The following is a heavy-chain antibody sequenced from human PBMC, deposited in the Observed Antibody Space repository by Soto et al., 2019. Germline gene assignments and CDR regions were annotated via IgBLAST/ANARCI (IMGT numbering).Heavy chain of an antibody. CDR1: GFTFSSYA. CDR2: ISYDGSNK. Sequence: AGGSLRLSCAASGFTFSSYAMHRVRQAPGKGLEWVAVISYDGSNKYYADSVKGRFTISRDNSKNTLYLQMNSLRAEDTAVYYCAREGIITIFGVALKNWFDPWGQGTLVTVSS. J-gene: IGHJ5*02. D-gene: IGHD3-3*01. V-gene: IGHV3-30-3*01. CDR3: AREGIITIFGVALKNWFDP.